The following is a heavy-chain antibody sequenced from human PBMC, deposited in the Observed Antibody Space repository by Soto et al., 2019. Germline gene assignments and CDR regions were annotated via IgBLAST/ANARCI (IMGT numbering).Heavy chain of an antibody. V-gene: IGHV4-31*03. Sequence: QVQLQESGPGVVEPSQTLSLTCTVSGGSISTGGYYWTWIRQHPGKGLEWIGYIYYSGSTYYNPSLKSRVTISVDTSKNQFSLKLSSVTAADTAGYYCARGLSVTLFDNWGQGTLVTVSS. J-gene: IGHJ4*02. D-gene: IGHD4-17*01. CDR3: ARGLSVTLFDN. CDR1: GGSISTGGYY. CDR2: IYYSGST.